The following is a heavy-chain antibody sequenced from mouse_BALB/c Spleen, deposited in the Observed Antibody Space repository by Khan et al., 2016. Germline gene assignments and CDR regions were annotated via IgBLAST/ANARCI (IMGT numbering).Heavy chain of an antibody. V-gene: IGHV9-1*02. CDR3: ARKGDFITTVVPTDYAIDY. Sequence: QIQLVQSGPELKKPGETVKISCKASGYTFTNYGMNWVKQAPGKGLKWMGWINTYTGEPTYADDFRGRFAFSLDTSASTAYLRINNLKNEDMATYFLARKGDFITTVVPTDYAIDYWGQGTSVTVSS. CDR1: GYTFTNYG. CDR2: INTYTGEP. J-gene: IGHJ4*01. D-gene: IGHD1-1*01.